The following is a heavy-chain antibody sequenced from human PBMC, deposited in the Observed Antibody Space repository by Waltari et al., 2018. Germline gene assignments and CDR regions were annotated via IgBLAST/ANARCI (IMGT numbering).Heavy chain of an antibody. CDR1: GVTFSVYG. Sequence: QVRLVQSGAEVKKPGSSVKVSCKSSGVTFSVYGLSWVRQAPGQRLEWMGKIIPFFGSPDYAENFQGRVTITADESTTTTYLELSSLTSEDTAVYYCARIPYYYDKAPLDSWGQGTLVTVSP. J-gene: IGHJ4*02. V-gene: IGHV1-69*18. CDR3: ARIPYYYDKAPLDS. CDR2: IIPFFGSP. D-gene: IGHD3-16*01.